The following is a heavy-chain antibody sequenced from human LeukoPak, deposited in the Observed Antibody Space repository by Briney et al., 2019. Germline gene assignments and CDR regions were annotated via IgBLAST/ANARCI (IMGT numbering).Heavy chain of an antibody. Sequence: PGGSLRLSCATSGFTFSPYSFNWVRQAPGKGLEWISYINAHRTTYYSESVEGRFTISRDNSKNTLYLQMNSLRAEDTAVYYCASSSWYPDLDYWGQGTLVTVSS. D-gene: IGHD6-13*01. J-gene: IGHJ4*02. CDR3: ASSSWYPDLDY. CDR1: GFTFSPYS. CDR2: INAHRTT. V-gene: IGHV3-48*01.